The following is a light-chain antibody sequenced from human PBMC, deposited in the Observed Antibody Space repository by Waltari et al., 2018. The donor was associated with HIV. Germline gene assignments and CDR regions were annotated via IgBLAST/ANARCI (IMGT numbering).Light chain of an antibody. J-gene: IGLJ2*01. CDR2: EVS. Sequence: QSALTQPASVSGSPGQSITISCTGTSSDVGGYNYVSWYQQHPGKAPKLIIYEVSTRPSGVSNRCSGSKSCNTASLTISGLQAEDEADYYCSSYTSSSTLFGGGTKLTVL. V-gene: IGLV2-14*01. CDR1: SSDVGGYNY. CDR3: SSYTSSSTL.